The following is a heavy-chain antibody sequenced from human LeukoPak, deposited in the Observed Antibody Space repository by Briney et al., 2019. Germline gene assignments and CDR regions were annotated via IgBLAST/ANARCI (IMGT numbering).Heavy chain of an antibody. V-gene: IGHV3-21*01. Sequence: GGSLRLSCAASGFTFSSYSMNWVRQAPGKGLEWVSSISSSSSYIYYADSVKGRFTISRDNAKNSLYLQMSSLRAEDTAVYYCARDRGYSYEFDYWGQGTLVTVSS. CDR3: ARDRGYSYEFDY. D-gene: IGHD5-18*01. J-gene: IGHJ4*02. CDR2: ISSSSSYI. CDR1: GFTFSSYS.